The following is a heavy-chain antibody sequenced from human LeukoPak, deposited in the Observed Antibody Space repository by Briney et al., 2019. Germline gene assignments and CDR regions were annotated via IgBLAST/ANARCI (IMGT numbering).Heavy chain of an antibody. Sequence: SETLSLTCTVSGGSISSSSYYWGWIRQPPGKGLEWIGSIYYSGSTYYNPSLKSRVTISVDTSKNQFSLKLTSVTAADTAVYYCASGRNGGSYFPYWGQGTLVTVSS. D-gene: IGHD1-26*01. CDR2: IYYSGST. J-gene: IGHJ4*02. CDR3: ASGRNGGSYFPY. CDR1: GGSISSSSYY. V-gene: IGHV4-39*01.